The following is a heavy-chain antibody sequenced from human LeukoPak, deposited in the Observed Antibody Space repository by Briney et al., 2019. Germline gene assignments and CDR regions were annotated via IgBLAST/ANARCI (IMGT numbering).Heavy chain of an antibody. V-gene: IGHV1-2*02. CDR2: INPTSGGT. J-gene: IGHJ4*02. CDR3: ARDPPRVGAPGY. CDR1: GYNFTGYY. D-gene: IGHD1-26*01. Sequence: ASVKVSCKASGYNFTGYYIHWVRQAPGQGLEWMGWINPTSGGTKYAQKFQGRVTMTWDTSISTAYMDLSRLRSDDTAVYFCARDPPRVGAPGYWGQGTLLTVSS.